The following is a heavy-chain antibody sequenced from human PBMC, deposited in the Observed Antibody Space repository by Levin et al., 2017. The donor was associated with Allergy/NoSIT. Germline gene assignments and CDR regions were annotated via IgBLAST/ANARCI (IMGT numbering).Heavy chain of an antibody. CDR1: GFTFSQYT. CDR2: ISSYSSYI. D-gene: IGHD2-21*02. CDR3: ARGGNCGDDCSGGGRFDS. Sequence: SGGSLRLSCAGSGFTFSQYTMKWVRQVPGKGLEWVSSISSYSSYIYYEDSVKGRFTISRDNAKNSLYLQMHSLRVEDTAVYYCARGGNCGDDCSGGGRFDSWGQGTLVTVSS. V-gene: IGHV3-21*01. J-gene: IGHJ5*01.